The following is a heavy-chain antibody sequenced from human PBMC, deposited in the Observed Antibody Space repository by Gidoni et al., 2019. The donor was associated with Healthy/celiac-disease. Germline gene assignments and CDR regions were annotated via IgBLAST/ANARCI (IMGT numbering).Heavy chain of an antibody. D-gene: IGHD6-13*01. Sequence: QLQLQESGPGLVKPSETLSLTCTVSGGSISSSSYYWGWIRQPPGKGLEWIGSIYYSGSTYYNPSLKSRVTISVDTSKNQFSLKLSSVTAADTAVYYCARVPAGGWRLIAAAGNDAFDIWGQGTMVTVSS. J-gene: IGHJ3*02. CDR3: ARVPAGGWRLIAAAGNDAFDI. V-gene: IGHV4-39*07. CDR1: GGSISSSSYY. CDR2: IYYSGST.